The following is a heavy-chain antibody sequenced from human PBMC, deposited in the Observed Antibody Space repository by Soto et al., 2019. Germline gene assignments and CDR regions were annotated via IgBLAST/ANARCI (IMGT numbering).Heavy chain of an antibody. CDR1: GFTFSSYA. J-gene: IGHJ3*02. CDR3: ARDIAAAGPYDAFDI. Sequence: QSGGSLRLSCAASGFTFSSYAMGWVRQAPGKGLEWVSKFGITGSNTYYADSVKGRFTISRDNAKYTLHLQMNSLRAEDTAVYYSARDIAAAGPYDAFDIWGQGTMVTVSS. V-gene: IGHV3-23*01. CDR2: FGITGSNT. D-gene: IGHD6-13*01.